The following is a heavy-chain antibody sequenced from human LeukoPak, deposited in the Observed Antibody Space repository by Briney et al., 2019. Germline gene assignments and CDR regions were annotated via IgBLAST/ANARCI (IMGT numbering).Heavy chain of an antibody. CDR2: LYTTGTT. J-gene: IGHJ3*02. CDR1: GASITSCY. D-gene: IGHD1-26*01. V-gene: IGHV4-4*07. Sequence: PSETLSLTCAVSGASITSCYWSWVRQSAGKGLEWIGHLYTTGTTNYNPSLKSRVTMSGDSSKNQLSLTLTSVTAADTAVYYCVRDGANWEEPNDAFDTWGQGTLVTVSS. CDR3: VRDGANWEEPNDAFDT.